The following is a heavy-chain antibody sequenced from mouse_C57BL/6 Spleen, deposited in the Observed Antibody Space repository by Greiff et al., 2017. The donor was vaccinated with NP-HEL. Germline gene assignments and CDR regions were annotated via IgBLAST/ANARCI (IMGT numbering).Heavy chain of an antibody. D-gene: IGHD4-1*02. J-gene: IGHJ2*01. CDR2: IYPGSGST. V-gene: IGHV1-55*01. Sequence: VQLQQSGAELVKPGASVKMSCKASGYTFTSYWITWVKQRPGQGLEWIGDIYPGSGSTNYNEKFKSKATLTVDTSSSTAYMQLSSLTSEDSAVYYCARYFPTGTVYFDYWGQGTTLTVSS. CDR1: GYTFTSYW. CDR3: ARYFPTGTVYFDY.